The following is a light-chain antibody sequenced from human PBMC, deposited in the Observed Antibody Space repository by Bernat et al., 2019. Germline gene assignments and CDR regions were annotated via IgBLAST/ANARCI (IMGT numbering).Light chain of an antibody. CDR2: DVS. CDR3: SSYANTNTRV. J-gene: IGLJ3*02. Sequence: QSALTQPASASGSPGQSITISCSGTRSDIGVYNYVAWYQQHPGKAPRLIIYDVSNRPSGVPDRFSGSKSGNTASLTVSGLQAEEEADYYCSSYANTNTRVFGGGTKLTVL. CDR1: RSDIGVYNY. V-gene: IGLV2-14*01.